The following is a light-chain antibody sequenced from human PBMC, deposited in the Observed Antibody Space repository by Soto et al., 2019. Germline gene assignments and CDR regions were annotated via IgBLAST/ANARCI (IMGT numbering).Light chain of an antibody. CDR3: QQSYSTPIS. CDR2: TAS. Sequence: DIRMTQSPSSLSASVGDTVTITCRASQSISSHLNWYQQKPGKAPNLLMYTASNLQSGVPSRFSGSGSGTDFTLTISSLQPEDFATYYCQQSYSTPISFGQGTRPEN. CDR1: QSISSH. V-gene: IGKV1-39*01. J-gene: IGKJ5*01.